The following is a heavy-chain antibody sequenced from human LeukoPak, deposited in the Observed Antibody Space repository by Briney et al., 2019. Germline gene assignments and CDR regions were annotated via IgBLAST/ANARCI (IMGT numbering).Heavy chain of an antibody. Sequence: PSETLSLTRTVSGGSISSYYWSWIRQPPGKGLEWIGYIYYSGSTNYNPSLKSRVTISVDTSKNQFSLKLSSVTAADTAVYYCARHSRLDKSSLSWADYWGQGTLVTVSS. D-gene: IGHD2-2*03. J-gene: IGHJ4*02. CDR1: GGSISSYY. CDR3: ARHSRLDKSSLSWADY. V-gene: IGHV4-59*08. CDR2: IYYSGST.